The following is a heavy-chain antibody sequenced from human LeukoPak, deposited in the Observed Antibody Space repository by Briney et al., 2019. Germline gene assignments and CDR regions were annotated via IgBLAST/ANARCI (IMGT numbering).Heavy chain of an antibody. CDR1: GGTFSSYA. J-gene: IGHJ4*02. CDR2: IIPIFGTA. CDR3: ARVYSAYSITSSLDY. V-gene: IGHV1-69*13. Sequence: ASVKVSCKASGGTFSSYAISWVRQAPGQGLEWMGGIIPIFGTANYAQKFQGRVMITADESTSTAYMELSSLRSEDTAVYYCARVYSAYSITSSLDYWGQGTLVTVSS. D-gene: IGHD6-6*01.